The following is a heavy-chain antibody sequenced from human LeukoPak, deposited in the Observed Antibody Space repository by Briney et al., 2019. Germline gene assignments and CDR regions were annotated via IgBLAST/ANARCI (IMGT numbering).Heavy chain of an antibody. CDR3: ARALWFGESKGAFDI. D-gene: IGHD3-10*01. CDR1: GYTFTSYG. V-gene: IGHV1-18*01. J-gene: IGHJ3*02. CDR2: ISAYNGNT. Sequence: ASVKVSCKASGYTFTSYGISWVRQAPGQGLEWMGWISAYNGNTNYAQKLQGRVTMTTDTSTSTAYMELRSLRSDDTAVYYCARALWFGESKGAFDIWGQGTMVTVSS.